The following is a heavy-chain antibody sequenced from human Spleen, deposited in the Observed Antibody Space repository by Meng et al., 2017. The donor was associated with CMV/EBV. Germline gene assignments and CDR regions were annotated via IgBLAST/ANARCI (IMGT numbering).Heavy chain of an antibody. CDR3: ARTGAGPEIDYSYGLDV. V-gene: IGHV3-48*03. D-gene: IGHD1-14*01. Sequence: GGSLRLSCVASGFTFRSNSMHWIRQAPGKGLECVSYISSSGSSVYYADSLKGRFTISRDNAKNSLFLQVNSLRAEDTATYYCARTGAGPEIDYSYGLDVWGQGTTVTVSS. CDR1: GFTFRSNS. CDR2: ISSSGSSV. J-gene: IGHJ6*02.